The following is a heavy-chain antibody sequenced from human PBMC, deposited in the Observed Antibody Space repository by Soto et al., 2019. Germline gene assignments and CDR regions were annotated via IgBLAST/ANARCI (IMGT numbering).Heavy chain of an antibody. CDR2: ISYDGSNK. V-gene: IGHV3-30*18. Sequence: PGGSLRLSCAASGFTFSSYGMHWVRQAPGKGLEWVAVISYDGSNKYYADSVKGRFTISRDNSKNTLYLQMNSLRAEDTAVYYCAKEGRSYDYGDYHYYYYYMDVWGKGTTVTVSS. J-gene: IGHJ6*03. CDR1: GFTFSSYG. CDR3: AKEGRSYDYGDYHYYYYYMDV. D-gene: IGHD4-17*01.